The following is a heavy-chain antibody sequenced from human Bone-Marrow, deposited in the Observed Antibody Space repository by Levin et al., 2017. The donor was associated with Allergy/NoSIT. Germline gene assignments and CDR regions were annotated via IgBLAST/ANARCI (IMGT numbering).Heavy chain of an antibody. D-gene: IGHD3-22*01. CDR1: GFIFSAYD. CDR2: ISYNENDK. J-gene: IGHJ5*02. Sequence: GESLKISCEASGFIFSAYDMHWVRQAPGEGLEWAAVISYNENDKYYADSVKGRFTISRDNSKNTLYLQMNNLRPEDTAVYYCTRDKVTSGFYNWFDPWGQGTLVTVSS. CDR3: TRDKVTSGFYNWFDP. V-gene: IGHV3-30-3*01.